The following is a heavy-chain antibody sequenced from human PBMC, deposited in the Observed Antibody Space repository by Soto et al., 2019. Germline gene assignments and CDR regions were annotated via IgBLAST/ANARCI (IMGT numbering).Heavy chain of an antibody. Sequence: QVQLQESGPGLVKPSETLSLTCTVSGGSISSYYWSWIRQPPGKGLEWIGYIYYSGSTNYNPSLNRRVTISVYTSKNQSSRTLISVTDADTAVYYCARSHGSCVDIWGQGTMVTVSS. CDR1: GGSISSYY. J-gene: IGHJ3*02. CDR3: ARSHGSCVDI. V-gene: IGHV4-59*08. CDR2: IYYSGST. D-gene: IGHD3-10*01.